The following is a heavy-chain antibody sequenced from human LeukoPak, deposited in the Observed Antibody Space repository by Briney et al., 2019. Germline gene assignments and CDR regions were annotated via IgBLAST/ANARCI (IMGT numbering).Heavy chain of an antibody. D-gene: IGHD3-10*01. CDR1: GGTFSSYA. CDR2: IIPIFGTA. V-gene: IGHV1-69*05. Sequence: SVKVSCKASGGTFSSYAISWVRQAPGHGLEWMGGIIPIFGTANYAQKFQGRVTITTDESTSTAYMELSSLRSEDTAVYYCARDDLPYYGSGRSFDYWGQGTRVTVSS. J-gene: IGHJ4*02. CDR3: ARDDLPYYGSGRSFDY.